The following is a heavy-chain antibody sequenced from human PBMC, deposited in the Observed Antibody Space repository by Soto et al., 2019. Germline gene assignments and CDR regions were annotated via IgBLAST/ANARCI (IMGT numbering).Heavy chain of an antibody. V-gene: IGHV1-18*04. Sequence: QIQLVQSGGEVKKPGASVNLSCKASGYIFNGYGISWVRQAPGQGLEWMGWISPYNGHTEYSQSLQGRLTVTADTSTTTVYMELRSLRSDDPAVYYCGRGGSGYHTGRGFAGAMDVWGQGTTVTVSS. CDR2: ISPYNGHT. J-gene: IGHJ6*02. CDR3: GRGGSGYHTGRGFAGAMDV. CDR1: GYIFNGYG. D-gene: IGHD3-3*01.